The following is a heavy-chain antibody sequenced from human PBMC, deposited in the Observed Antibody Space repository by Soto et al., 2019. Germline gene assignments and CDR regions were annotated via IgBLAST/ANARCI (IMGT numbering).Heavy chain of an antibody. J-gene: IGHJ4*01. CDR1: GFTFSDHY. CDR3: ARDSGKGAYFDY. CDR2: IRNKANSYTT. Sequence: EVQQVESGGGLVQPGGSQRLSCAASGFTFSDHYMDWVRQAPGKGLEWVGRIRNKANSYTTDYAASVKGRFTIPRDDSKDSLDLQLNSLKTEDTAIYYCARDSGKGAYFDYWGHGTLATVSS. D-gene: IGHD1-26*01. V-gene: IGHV3-72*01.